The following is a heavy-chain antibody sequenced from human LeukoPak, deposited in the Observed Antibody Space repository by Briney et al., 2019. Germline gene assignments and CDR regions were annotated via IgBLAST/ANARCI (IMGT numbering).Heavy chain of an antibody. V-gene: IGHV3-11*01. Sequence: GGSLRLSCAASGFSFSDYYMTWIRQAPGKGLEWVSYISSRGSFIYYADSVKGRFTISRDNAKNSLYLQMNSLRVEDTAVYFCARARDYDSSGDLLPYYYYYMDVWGKGTTVTISS. CDR3: ARARDYDSSGDLLPYYYYYMDV. CDR2: ISSRGSFI. D-gene: IGHD3-22*01. J-gene: IGHJ6*03. CDR1: GFSFSDYY.